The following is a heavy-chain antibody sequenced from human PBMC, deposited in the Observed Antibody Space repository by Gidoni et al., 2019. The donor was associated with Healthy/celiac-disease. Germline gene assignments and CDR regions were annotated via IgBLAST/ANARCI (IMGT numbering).Heavy chain of an antibody. CDR2: IVVGSGNK. Sequence: QMQLVQAGPEVKKPGTYGKVSCKASGFTFTSSTVQWVRQARRHSLTWIGSIVVGSGNKNYAQKFQERVTITRDMSTSTAYMELSSLRSEATAVYYCAADGAYSYGYRYYYYGMDVWGQGTTVTVSS. V-gene: IGHV1-58*01. D-gene: IGHD5-18*01. CDR3: AADGAYSYGYRYYYYGMDV. J-gene: IGHJ6*02. CDR1: GFTFTSST.